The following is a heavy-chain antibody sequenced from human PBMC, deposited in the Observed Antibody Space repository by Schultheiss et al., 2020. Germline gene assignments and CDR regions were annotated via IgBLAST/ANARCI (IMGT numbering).Heavy chain of an antibody. Sequence: SQTLSLTCTVSGGSISSYYWSWIRQPPGKGLEWIGSIYYSGSTYYNPSLKSRVTISVDTSKNQFSLKLSSVTAADTAVYYCARASWGYWGQGTLVTVSS. CDR1: GGSISSYY. J-gene: IGHJ4*02. D-gene: IGHD3-16*01. CDR3: ARASWGY. CDR2: IYYSGST. V-gene: IGHV4-59*05.